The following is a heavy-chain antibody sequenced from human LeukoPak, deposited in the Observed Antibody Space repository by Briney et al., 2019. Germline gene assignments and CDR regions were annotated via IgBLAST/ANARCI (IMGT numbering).Heavy chain of an antibody. CDR1: GFTFDDYA. V-gene: IGHV3-9*01. J-gene: IGHJ4*02. Sequence: PGRSLRLSCAASGFTFDDYAMHWVRQAPGKGLEWVSGISWNSGSIGYADSVKGRFTISRDNAKNSLYLQMNSLRAEDTALYYCAKDIGSRSAVAGALDYWGQGTLVTVSS. CDR2: ISWNSGSI. D-gene: IGHD6-19*01. CDR3: AKDIGSRSAVAGALDY.